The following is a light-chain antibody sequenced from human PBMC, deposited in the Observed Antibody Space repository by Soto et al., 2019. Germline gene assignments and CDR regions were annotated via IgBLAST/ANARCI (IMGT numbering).Light chain of an antibody. V-gene: IGLV2-11*01. CDR2: DVS. CDR3: CSYAGSYTFV. Sequence: QSALTQPRSVSGSPGQSVTISCTGTSSDVGGYNHVSWYQQHPGKAPKYMIYDVSKRPSGVPDRFFGSKSGNTASLTISGLQAEDESDYYCCSYAGSYTFVFGGGIKLTVL. CDR1: SSDVGGYNH. J-gene: IGLJ2*01.